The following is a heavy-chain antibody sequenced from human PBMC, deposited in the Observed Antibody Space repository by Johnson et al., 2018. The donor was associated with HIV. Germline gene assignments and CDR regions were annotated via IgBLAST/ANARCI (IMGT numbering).Heavy chain of an antibody. CDR2: ISGSTGST. CDR1: GFTFSSHW. CDR3: ARRDSGSLSFDL. Sequence: VQLVESGGALVQPGGSLRLSCAASGFTFSSHWMHWVRQAPGKGLVWVSAISGSTGSTYYADSVKGRCTISRDNGNNSLYLQMNSLRAEDTALYYCARRDSGSLSFDLWGQGTMVTVSS. V-gene: IGHV3-74*02. J-gene: IGHJ3*01. D-gene: IGHD1-26*01.